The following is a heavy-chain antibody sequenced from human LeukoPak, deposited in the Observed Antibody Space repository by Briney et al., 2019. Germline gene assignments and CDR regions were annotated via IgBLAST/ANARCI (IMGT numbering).Heavy chain of an antibody. V-gene: IGHV1-18*01. CDR1: GYTFTSYG. J-gene: IGHJ5*02. Sequence: ASVKVSCKASGYTFTSYGISWVRQAPGQGLEWMGWNSDYNGNTNYAQKLQGRVTMTTDTSTNTAYMELRSLRSDDTAVYYCARDLYRDSLPVSWFDPWGQGTLVTVSS. CDR2: NSDYNGNT. CDR3: ARDLYRDSLPVSWFDP. D-gene: IGHD4-11*01.